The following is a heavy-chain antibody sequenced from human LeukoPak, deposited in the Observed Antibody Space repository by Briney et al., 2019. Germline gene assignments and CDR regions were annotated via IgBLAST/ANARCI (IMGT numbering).Heavy chain of an antibody. CDR1: GFTFSSYA. V-gene: IGHV3-30-3*01. CDR2: ISYDGSNK. J-gene: IGHJ4*02. CDR3: ARDKSPQGNYFDY. Sequence: LAGGSLRLSCAASGFTFSSYAMHWVRQAPGKGLEWVAVISYDGSNKYYADSVKGRFTISRDNSKNTLYLQMNSLRAEDTAVYYCARDKSPQGNYFDYWGQGTLVTVSS. D-gene: IGHD3-10*01.